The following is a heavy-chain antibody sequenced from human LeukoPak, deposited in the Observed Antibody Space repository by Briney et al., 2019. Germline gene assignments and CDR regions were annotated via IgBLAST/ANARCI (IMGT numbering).Heavy chain of an antibody. CDR1: SGSISSSSYY. J-gene: IGHJ4*02. D-gene: IGHD1-26*01. V-gene: IGHV4-39*01. Sequence: SETLSLTCTVSSGSISSSSYYWGWIRQPPGKGLEWIGSIYYSGGTYYNPSLKSRVTISVDTSKNQFSLKLSSVTAADTAVYYCARLGRELHLDYWGQGTLVTVSS. CDR3: ARLGRELHLDY. CDR2: IYYSGGT.